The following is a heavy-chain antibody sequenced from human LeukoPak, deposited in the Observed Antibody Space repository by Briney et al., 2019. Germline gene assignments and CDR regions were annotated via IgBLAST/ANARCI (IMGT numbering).Heavy chain of an antibody. CDR3: AKSPVSSCGGSFCYPFDY. CDR1: GFTFSTYA. V-gene: IGHV3-23*01. CDR2: ISGSDGGT. Sequence: GGSLRLSCAASGFTFSTYAMSWVRQIPGKGLEWVSAISGSDGGTYYADSVKGRFTISRDNSRNTLYLQMNPLRAEDTAVYFCAKSPVSSCGGSFCYPFDYWGQGNLVTVSS. D-gene: IGHD2-21*01. J-gene: IGHJ4*02.